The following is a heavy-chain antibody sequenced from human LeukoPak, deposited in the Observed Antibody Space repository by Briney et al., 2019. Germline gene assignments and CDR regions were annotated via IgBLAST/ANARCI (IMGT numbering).Heavy chain of an antibody. CDR1: GFTFSSYS. CDR2: ISSSSSYI. J-gene: IGHJ4*02. V-gene: IGHV3-21*01. D-gene: IGHD1-1*01. CDR3: ARDAYSERDFDY. Sequence: GGSLRLSCAASGFTFSSYSMNWVRQAPGKGLEWVSSISSSSSYIYYADSVKGRFTISRDNAKNSLYLQMNSLRDEDTAVYYCARDAYSERDFDYWGQGTLVTVSS.